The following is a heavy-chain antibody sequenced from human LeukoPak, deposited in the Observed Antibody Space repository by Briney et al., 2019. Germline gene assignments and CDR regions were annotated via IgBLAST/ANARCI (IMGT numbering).Heavy chain of an antibody. Sequence: GGSLRLSCAASGFTFSTYGMHWDRQAPGKGLEWVAVISYDGSNKFYADSVKGRFTISRDNSKNTLYLQMNSLRAEDTALYYCLKQYYDILTGYYLDAFDIWGQGPMVTVSS. CDR1: GFTFSTYG. CDR3: LKQYYDILTGYYLDAFDI. V-gene: IGHV3-30*18. J-gene: IGHJ3*02. D-gene: IGHD3-9*01. CDR2: ISYDGSNK.